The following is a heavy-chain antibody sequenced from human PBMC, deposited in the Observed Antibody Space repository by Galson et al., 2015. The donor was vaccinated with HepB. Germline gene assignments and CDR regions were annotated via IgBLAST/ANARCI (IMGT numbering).Heavy chain of an antibody. V-gene: IGHV2-5*02. CDR2: IYWDDDK. J-gene: IGHJ5*02. D-gene: IGHD3-3*01. CDR1: GFSLSTSGVG. CDR3: AHRHHDFWSGYYTEWFDP. Sequence: PALVKPTQTLTLTCTFSGFSLSTSGVGVGWIRQPPGKALEWLALIYWDDDKRYSPSLKSRLTITKDTSKNQVVLTMTNMDPVDTATYYCAHRHHDFWSGYYTEWFDPWGQGTLVTVSS.